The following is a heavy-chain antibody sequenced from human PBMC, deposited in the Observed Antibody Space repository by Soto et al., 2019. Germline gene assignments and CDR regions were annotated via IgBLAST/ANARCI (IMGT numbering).Heavy chain of an antibody. V-gene: IGHV3-66*01. J-gene: IGHJ6*04. D-gene: IGHD2-15*01. CDR3: ARDDVLCDGGRGYRVPLAV. Sequence: GGSLRLSCAASGFTVSSKYMSWVRQAPGKGLEWVSLIQSGGPTYYADSVKGRFTISRDTSENTLHLQMDSLRAEDTAVYYCARDDVLCDGGRGYRVPLAVWGKGTTVTVSS. CDR2: IQSGGPT. CDR1: GFTVSSKY.